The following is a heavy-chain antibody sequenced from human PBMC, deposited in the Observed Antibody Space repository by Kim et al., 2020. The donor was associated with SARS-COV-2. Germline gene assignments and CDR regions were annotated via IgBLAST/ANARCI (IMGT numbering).Heavy chain of an antibody. CDR2: ISYDGGNE. CDR1: GFTFSNYG. D-gene: IGHD3-10*01. V-gene: IGHV3-30*18. J-gene: IGHJ5*02. Sequence: GGSLRLSCAASGFTFSNYGMHWVRQAPGKGLEWVAGISYDGGNEYSADSVQGRFTISRDNSKKTLYLQMNSLRAEDMAVYYCAKYDRRRLRWVGDNNWFDPWGQGTLVTVSS. CDR3: AKYDRRRLRWVGDNNWFDP.